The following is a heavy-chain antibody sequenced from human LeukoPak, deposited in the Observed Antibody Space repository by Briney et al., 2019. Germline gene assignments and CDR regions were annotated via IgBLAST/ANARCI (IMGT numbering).Heavy chain of an antibody. Sequence: SETLSLTCTVSGGSISSGGYYWSWIRQHPGKGLEWIGYIYYSGSTYYNPSLKSRVTISVDTSKNQFSLKLSSVTAADTAVYYCARVPLGDSSATYYFDYWGQGTLVTVSS. CDR1: GGSISSGGYY. CDR2: IYYSGST. CDR3: ARVPLGDSSATYYFDY. V-gene: IGHV4-31*03. J-gene: IGHJ4*02. D-gene: IGHD3-22*01.